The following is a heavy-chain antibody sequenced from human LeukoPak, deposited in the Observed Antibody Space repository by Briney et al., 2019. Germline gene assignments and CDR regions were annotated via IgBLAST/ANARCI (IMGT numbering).Heavy chain of an antibody. V-gene: IGHV3-30-3*01. Sequence: GGSLRLSCAASGFTFSSYAMHWVRQAPGKGLEWVAVISYDGSNKYYADSVKGRFTISRDNSKNTLYLQMNSLRAEDTAVYYCARDGDKGDTAMVTGWFDPWGQGTLVTVS. CDR3: ARDGDKGDTAMVTGWFDP. CDR1: GFTFSSYA. J-gene: IGHJ5*02. CDR2: ISYDGSNK. D-gene: IGHD5-18*01.